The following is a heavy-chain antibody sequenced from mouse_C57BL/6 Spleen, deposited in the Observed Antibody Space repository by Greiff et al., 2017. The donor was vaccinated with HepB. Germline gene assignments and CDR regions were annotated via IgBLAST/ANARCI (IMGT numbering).Heavy chain of an antibody. Sequence: VQRVESGAELVRPGASVTLSCKASGYTFTDYEMHWVKQTPVHGLEWIGAIDPETGGTAYNQKFKGKAILTADKSSSTAYMELRSLTSEDSAVYYCTRQTTVVGDYWGQGTTLTVSS. D-gene: IGHD1-1*01. V-gene: IGHV1-15*01. CDR3: TRQTTVVGDY. CDR2: IDPETGGT. J-gene: IGHJ2*01. CDR1: GYTFTDYE.